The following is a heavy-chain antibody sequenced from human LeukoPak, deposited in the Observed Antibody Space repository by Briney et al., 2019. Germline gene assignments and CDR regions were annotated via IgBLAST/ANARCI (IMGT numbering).Heavy chain of an antibody. CDR2: IYYSGSN. Sequence: SETLSLTCTVSGGSISSYYWSWIRQPPGKGLEWIGYIYYSGSNNYNPSLKSRVTISVDTSKNQFSLKLSSVTAADTAVYYCAGVGGSYSAGMDVWGQGTTVTVSS. CDR3: AGVGGSYSAGMDV. V-gene: IGHV4-59*01. J-gene: IGHJ6*02. D-gene: IGHD1-26*01. CDR1: GGSISSYY.